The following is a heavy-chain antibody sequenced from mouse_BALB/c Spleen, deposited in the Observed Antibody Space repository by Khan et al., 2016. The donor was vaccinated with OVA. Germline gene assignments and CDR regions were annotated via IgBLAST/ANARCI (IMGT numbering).Heavy chain of an antibody. J-gene: IGHJ3*01. CDR3: GTRGSSSAWLTY. CDR1: GYTFTSYW. CDR2: INPSTGYT. D-gene: IGHD1-1*01. Sequence: QVRLQQSGAELAKPGASVKMSCKASGYTFTSYWMHWVKQRPGQGLEWIGYINPSTGYTEYNQRFKDKATLTADKSSSTAYMQLSSLTSEESAVYYCGTRGSSSAWLTYWGQGTLVTVSA. V-gene: IGHV1-7*01.